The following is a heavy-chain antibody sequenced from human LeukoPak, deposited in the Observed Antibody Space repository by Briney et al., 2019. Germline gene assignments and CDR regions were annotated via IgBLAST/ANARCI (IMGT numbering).Heavy chain of an antibody. Sequence: SETLSLTCTVSGGSISPYYWTWIRQPPGKGLEWIGYIYYTGTTNYNPSLKSRVTISVDTSKNQFSLRLSSVTAADTAVYYCARDSPHEYVWGSYRFFDYWGQGTLVTVSS. CDR2: IYYTGTT. CDR3: ARDSPHEYVWGSYRFFDY. D-gene: IGHD3-16*02. J-gene: IGHJ4*02. V-gene: IGHV4-59*01. CDR1: GGSISPYY.